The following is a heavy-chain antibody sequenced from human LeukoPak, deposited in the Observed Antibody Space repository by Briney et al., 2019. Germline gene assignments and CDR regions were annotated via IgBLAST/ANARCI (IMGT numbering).Heavy chain of an antibody. CDR1: GFTFSSYW. CDR2: IKQDGSES. J-gene: IGHJ5*02. CDR3: ARDAGGRTQREGWFDP. V-gene: IGHV3-7*01. D-gene: IGHD1-1*01. Sequence: GGSLRLSCAASGFTFSSYWMSWVRQAPGKGLERLSNIKQDGSESYYVDSVKGRFTISRDNARNSLYLQMNSLRVEDTAIYYCARDAGGRTQREGWFDPWGQGTLVTVSS.